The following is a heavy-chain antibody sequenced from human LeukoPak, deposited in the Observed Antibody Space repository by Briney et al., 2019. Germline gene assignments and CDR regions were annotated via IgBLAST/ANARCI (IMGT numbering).Heavy chain of an antibody. J-gene: IGHJ4*02. V-gene: IGHV4-61*02. CDR1: GGSISSGSYY. CDR2: IYTSGST. Sequence: SETLSLTCTVSGGSISSGSYYWSWIRQPAGKGLEWIGRIYTSGSTNYNPSLKSRVTISVDTSKNQFSLKLSSVTAADTAVYYCARDRGEFDYWGQGTLVTVPS. CDR3: ARDRGEFDY. D-gene: IGHD3-10*01.